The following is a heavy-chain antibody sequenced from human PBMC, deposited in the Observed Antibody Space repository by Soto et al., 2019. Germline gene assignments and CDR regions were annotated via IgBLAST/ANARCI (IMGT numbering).Heavy chain of an antibody. CDR1: GFTFSSNG. J-gene: IGHJ4*02. V-gene: IGHV3-23*01. CDR3: AKNGLSDSPSAIDS. D-gene: IGHD2-8*01. Sequence: EVQVLESGGGLAQPGGSLRLSCATSGFTFSSNGMSWVRQAPGKGLDWVSGISGSGRKTYYADSVKGRFTMSRDDSKDTVFLQMNSLRVEDTAVYYCAKNGLSDSPSAIDSWGQGTLVTVSS. CDR2: ISGSGRKT.